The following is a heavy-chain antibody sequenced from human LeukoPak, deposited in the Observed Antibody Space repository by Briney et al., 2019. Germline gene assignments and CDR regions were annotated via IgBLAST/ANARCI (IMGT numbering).Heavy chain of an antibody. J-gene: IGHJ4*02. D-gene: IGHD2/OR15-2a*01. CDR1: GDSISSGGYY. V-gene: IGHV4-31*03. CDR3: AREKDFYAGSDHYRASDC. CDR2: SYYTGSS. Sequence: MSSQTLSLTCTVSGDSISSGGYYWSWIRQHPGKGLEWIGYSYYTGSSNYNPSLKSRVEISVDTSKNQFSLRLSSVTAADTAVYYCAREKDFYAGSDHYRASDCWGQGTLVNVSS.